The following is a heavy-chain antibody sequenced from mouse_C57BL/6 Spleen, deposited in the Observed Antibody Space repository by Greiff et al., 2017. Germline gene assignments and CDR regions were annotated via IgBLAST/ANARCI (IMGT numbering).Heavy chain of an antibody. CDR2: IYPGDGDT. J-gene: IGHJ1*03. Sequence: VKLMESGPELVKPGASVKISCKASGYAFSSSWMNWVKQRPGKGLEWIGRIYPGDGDTNYNGKFKGKATLTADKSSSTAYMQLSSLTSEDSAVYFCAREGYYYGSSYYWYFDVWGTGTTVTVSS. V-gene: IGHV1-82*01. CDR3: AREGYYYGSSYYWYFDV. CDR1: GYAFSSSW. D-gene: IGHD1-1*01.